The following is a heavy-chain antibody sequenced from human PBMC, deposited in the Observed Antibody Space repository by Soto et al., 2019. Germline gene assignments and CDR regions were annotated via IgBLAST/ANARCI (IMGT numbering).Heavy chain of an antibody. D-gene: IGHD1-7*01. CDR3: ARELGNYGFDY. V-gene: IGHV4-34*01. J-gene: IGHJ4*02. CDR1: GGSFSGYY. Sequence: SETLSLTCAVYGGSFSGYYWSWIRQPPGKGLEWIGEINHSGSTNYNPSLKSRVTISVDTSKNQFSLKLSSVTAADTAVYYCARELGNYGFDYWGQGTLVTVSS. CDR2: INHSGST.